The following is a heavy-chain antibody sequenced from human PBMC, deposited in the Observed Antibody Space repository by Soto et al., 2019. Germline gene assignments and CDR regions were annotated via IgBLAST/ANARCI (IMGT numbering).Heavy chain of an antibody. Sequence: SETPSLTCTVSGGSISSGGYYWSWIRQHPGKGLEWIGYIYYSGSTYYNPSLKSRVTISVDTSKNQFSLKLSSVTAADTAVYYCASMVRGVIRLDYWGQGTLVTVSS. CDR2: IYYSGST. J-gene: IGHJ4*02. CDR1: GGSISSGGYY. D-gene: IGHD3-10*01. CDR3: ASMVRGVIRLDY. V-gene: IGHV4-31*03.